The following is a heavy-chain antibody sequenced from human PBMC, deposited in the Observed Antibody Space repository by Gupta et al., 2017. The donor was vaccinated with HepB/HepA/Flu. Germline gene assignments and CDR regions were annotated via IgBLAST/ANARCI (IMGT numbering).Heavy chain of an antibody. CDR2: IIPIFGTA. CDR1: GGTYSSYA. Sequence: QVQLVQSGAEVKKPGSSVTVSCKASGGTYSSYAISVVRQALGQGLEWMGGIIPIFGTANYAQKFQGRVTITADKSTSTAYMELSSLRSEDTAVYYCARGGPFWSGYYPDYYFDYWGQGTLVTVSS. D-gene: IGHD3-3*01. V-gene: IGHV1-69*06. J-gene: IGHJ4*02. CDR3: ARGGPFWSGYYPDYYFDY.